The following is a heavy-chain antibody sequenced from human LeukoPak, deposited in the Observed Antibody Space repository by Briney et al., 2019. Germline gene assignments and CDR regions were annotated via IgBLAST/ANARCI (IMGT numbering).Heavy chain of an antibody. CDR3: AREFQGRGGWFDP. Sequence: PGGSLRLSCAASGFTFSSYSLNWVRQAPGKGLEWVSSISSSSSYIYYADSVKGRFTISRDNAKNSLYLQMNSLRAEDTAVYYCAREFQGRGGWFDPWGQGTLVTVSS. V-gene: IGHV3-21*01. CDR2: ISSSSSYI. J-gene: IGHJ5*02. D-gene: IGHD3-10*01. CDR1: GFTFSSYS.